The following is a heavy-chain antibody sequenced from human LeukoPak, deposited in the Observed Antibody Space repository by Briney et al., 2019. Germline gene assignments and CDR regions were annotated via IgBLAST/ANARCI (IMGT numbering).Heavy chain of an antibody. CDR2: ISSSGSTI. CDR3: ARGGPLGYCSSTSCYAFDI. J-gene: IGHJ3*02. D-gene: IGHD2-2*01. Sequence: GGSLRLSCAASGFTFSDHYMSWIRQAPGKGLEWVSYISSSGSTIYYADSVKGRFTISRDNAKNSLYLQMNSLRAEDTAVYYCARGGPLGYCSSTSCYAFDIWGQGTMVTVSS. V-gene: IGHV3-11*01. CDR1: GFTFSDHY.